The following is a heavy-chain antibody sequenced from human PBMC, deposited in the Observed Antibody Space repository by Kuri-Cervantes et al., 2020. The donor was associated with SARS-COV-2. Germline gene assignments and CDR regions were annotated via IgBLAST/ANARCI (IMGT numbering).Heavy chain of an antibody. CDR2: INGDSTVI. Sequence: GSLRLSCAVSGFSFNDQYMSWIRQAPGKGLEWVSHINGDSTVIEYADSVKGRFIISRDNAKKSLYLQMNSLRAEDTAVYYCANDPNRIHYWGQGALVTVSS. CDR1: GFSFNDQY. D-gene: IGHD2/OR15-2a*01. V-gene: IGHV3-11*01. J-gene: IGHJ4*02. CDR3: ANDPNRIHY.